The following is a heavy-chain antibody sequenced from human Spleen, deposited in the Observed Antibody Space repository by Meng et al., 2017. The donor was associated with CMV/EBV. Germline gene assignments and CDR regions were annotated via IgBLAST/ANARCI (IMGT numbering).Heavy chain of an antibody. D-gene: IGHD3-3*01. CDR3: AKDPRITIFGVVIIKASGWFDP. CDR2: MYSGGST. J-gene: IGHJ5*02. V-gene: IGHV3-53*01. CDR1: GFTVSTNY. Sequence: GESLKISCAASGFTVSTNYMTWVRQTPGKGLEWVSVMYSGGSTYYADSVKGRFTISRDNSKNTVYLQMNSLRAGDTAVYYCAKDPRITIFGVVIIKASGWFDPWGQGTLVTVSS.